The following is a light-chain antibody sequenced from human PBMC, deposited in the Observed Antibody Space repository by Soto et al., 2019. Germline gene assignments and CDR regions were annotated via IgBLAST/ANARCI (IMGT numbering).Light chain of an antibody. CDR1: QNVGNN. CDR3: QQFNNWPPWT. J-gene: IGKJ1*01. Sequence: EIVMTQSPATLSVSPGERATLSCRASQNVGNNLVWYQQKPGQAPRLXIYGASTRAAGIPDRFSGSGSGTEFTLTISGLQSDDFAAYYCQQFNNWPPWTFGQGTKVDIK. V-gene: IGKV3-15*01. CDR2: GAS.